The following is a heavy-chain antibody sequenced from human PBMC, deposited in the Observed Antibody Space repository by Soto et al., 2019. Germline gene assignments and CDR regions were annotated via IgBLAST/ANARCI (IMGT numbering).Heavy chain of an antibody. J-gene: IGHJ4*02. CDR3: AIVALGYRYDELDD. CDR1: GYTFSSYG. CDR2: ISAYNGNT. D-gene: IGHD5-18*01. V-gene: IGHV1-18*01. Sequence: ASVKVSCKASGYTFSSYGISWVRQAPGQGLEWMGWISAYNGNTNYAQKLQGRVTMTTDTSTSTAYMELRSLRSDDTAVYYWAIVALGYRYDELDDWGQGPLVTVSS.